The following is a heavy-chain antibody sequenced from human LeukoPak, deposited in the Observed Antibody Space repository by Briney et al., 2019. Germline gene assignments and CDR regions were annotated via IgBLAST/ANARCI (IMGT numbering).Heavy chain of an antibody. Sequence: SETLSLTCTVSGGSISSYYWSWIRQPPGKGLGWIGEINHSGSTNYNPSLKSRVTISVDTSKNQFSLKLSSVTAADTAVYYCARGDMVRGTSFWFDPWGQGTLVTVSS. D-gene: IGHD3-10*01. CDR3: ARGDMVRGTSFWFDP. CDR2: INHSGST. CDR1: GGSISSYY. J-gene: IGHJ5*02. V-gene: IGHV4-59*12.